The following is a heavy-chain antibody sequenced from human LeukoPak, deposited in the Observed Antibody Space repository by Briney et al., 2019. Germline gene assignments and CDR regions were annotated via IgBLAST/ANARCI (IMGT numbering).Heavy chain of an antibody. CDR1: GGTFSSYA. V-gene: IGHV1-69*04. D-gene: IGHD2/OR15-2a*01. Sequence: VASVKVSCKASGGTFSSYAISWVRQAPGQGLEWIGRIIPILGIANYAQKFQGRVTITADRSTSTAYMELSSLRSEDTAVYYCARAPSMALPPDYWGQGTLVTVSS. CDR3: ARAPSMALPPDY. CDR2: IIPILGIA. J-gene: IGHJ4*02.